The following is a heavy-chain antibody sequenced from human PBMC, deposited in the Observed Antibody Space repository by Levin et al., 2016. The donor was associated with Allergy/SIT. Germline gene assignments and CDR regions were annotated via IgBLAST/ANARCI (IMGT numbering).Heavy chain of an antibody. CDR3: TRDRPNYSETSGYYTRGDY. J-gene: IGHJ4*02. CDR1: GYTFSRYG. V-gene: IGHV1-18*04. D-gene: IGHD3-22*01. Sequence: ASVKVSCKASGYTFSRYGISWVRQAPGQGLEWIAWISASNGATNYAQRVQGRVTMTIDTSTSTAHMELRSLTPDDTALYYCTRDRPNYSETSGYYTRGDYWGQGTLVTVSS. CDR2: ISASNGAT.